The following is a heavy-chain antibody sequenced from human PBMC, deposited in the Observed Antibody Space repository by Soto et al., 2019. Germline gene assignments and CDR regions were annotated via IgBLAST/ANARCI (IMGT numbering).Heavy chain of an antibody. CDR1: GFTFDDYA. CDR2: ISWNSGSI. J-gene: IGHJ4*02. V-gene: IGHV3-9*01. D-gene: IGHD3-3*01. CDR3: AKAGFWSGYYSLVDY. Sequence: GGSLRLSCTASGFTFDDYAMHWVRQAPGKGLEWVSGISWNSGSIGYADSVKGRFTISRDNAKNSLYLQMNSLRAEDTALYYCAKAGFWSGYYSLVDYWGQGTLVTVSS.